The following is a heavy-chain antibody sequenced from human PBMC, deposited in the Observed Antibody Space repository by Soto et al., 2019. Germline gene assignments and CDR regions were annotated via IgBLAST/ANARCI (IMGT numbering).Heavy chain of an antibody. Sequence: SETLSLTCAVYGGSFSGYYWSWIRQPPGKGLEWIGEINHSGSTNYNPSLKSRVTISVDTSKNQFSLKLNSVTAADTAVYYCARDVWNHDYHYYYGVDVWGQGTTVTVSS. V-gene: IGHV4-34*01. CDR3: ARDVWNHDYHYYYGVDV. CDR2: INHSGST. J-gene: IGHJ6*02. CDR1: GGSFSGYY. D-gene: IGHD1-1*01.